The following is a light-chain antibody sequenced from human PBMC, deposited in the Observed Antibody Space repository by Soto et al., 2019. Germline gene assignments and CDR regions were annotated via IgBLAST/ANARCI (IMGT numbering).Light chain of an antibody. CDR2: EVN. J-gene: IGLJ1*01. CDR1: SSDVGGYNL. V-gene: IGLV2-8*01. CDR3: SSYAGSNTFV. Sequence: QSALTRPPSASGSPGQSVTISCTGTSSDVGGYNLVSWYQQHPGEAPKLMISEVNERPSGVPDRFSGAKSGNTASLTVSGLRTEDEAYYYCSSYAGSNTFVFGTGTKLTVL.